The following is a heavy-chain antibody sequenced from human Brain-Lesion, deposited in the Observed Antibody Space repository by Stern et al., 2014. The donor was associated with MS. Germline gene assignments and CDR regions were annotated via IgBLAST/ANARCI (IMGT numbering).Heavy chain of an antibody. CDR3: ARRGDSSSSGFDY. V-gene: IGHV5-51*01. Sequence: MQLVQSGAEVKKPGESLKISCKGSGYRFTSNWIGWVRQMPGKGLEWMGIIWPGDSDTRYSPSFQGQVTISADKSISTAYLQWSSLQASDPAMYYCARRGDSSSSGFDYWGQGTLVIVSS. CDR1: GYRFTSNW. J-gene: IGHJ4*02. D-gene: IGHD6-6*01. CDR2: IWPGDSDT.